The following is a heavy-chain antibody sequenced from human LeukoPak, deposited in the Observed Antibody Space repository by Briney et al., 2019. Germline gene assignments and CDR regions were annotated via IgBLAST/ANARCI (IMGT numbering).Heavy chain of an antibody. V-gene: IGHV1-2*02. D-gene: IGHD2-2*01. CDR2: INPNSGGT. CDR1: GYTFTGYY. CDR3: AREPYCSSTSCPLAFVDI. J-gene: IGHJ3*02. Sequence: ASVKVSCKASGYTFTGYYMHWVRQAPGQGLEWMGWINPNSGGTNYAQKFQGRVTMTRDTSISTAYMELSRLRSDATAVYYCAREPYCSSTSCPLAFVDIWGQGTMVTVSS.